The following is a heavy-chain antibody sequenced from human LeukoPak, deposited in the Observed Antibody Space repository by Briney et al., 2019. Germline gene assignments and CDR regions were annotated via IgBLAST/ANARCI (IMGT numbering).Heavy chain of an antibody. CDR3: ARYYRSNFDY. CDR1: GYTFTGYY. Sequence: GASVKVSCKASGYTFTGYYMHWVRQAPGQGLEWMGWINPNSGGTNYAQKFQGRVTMTRDTSISTAYMELSSLRSEDMAVYYCARYYRSNFDYWGQGTLVTVSS. V-gene: IGHV1-2*02. J-gene: IGHJ4*02. D-gene: IGHD3-10*01. CDR2: INPNSGGT.